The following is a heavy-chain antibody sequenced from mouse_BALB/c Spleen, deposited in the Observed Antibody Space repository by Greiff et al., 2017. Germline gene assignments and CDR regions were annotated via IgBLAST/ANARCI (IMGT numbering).Heavy chain of an antibody. J-gene: IGHJ3*01. CDR1: GFTFSSYG. CDR3: ARQRGYPWFAY. CDR2: ISSGGSYT. Sequence: EVNVVESGGDLVKPGGSLKLSCAASGFTFSSYGMSWVRQTPDKRLEWVATISSGGSYTYYPDSVKGRFTISRDNAKNTLYLQMSSLKSEDTAMYYCARQRGYPWFAYWGQGTLVTVSA. D-gene: IGHD5-1-1*01. V-gene: IGHV5-6*01.